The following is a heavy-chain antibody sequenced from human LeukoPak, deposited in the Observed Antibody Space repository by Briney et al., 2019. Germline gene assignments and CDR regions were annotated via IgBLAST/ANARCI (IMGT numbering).Heavy chain of an antibody. Sequence: GGSLRLSCAASGFTFSSYGMHWVRQAPGKGLEWVSGIKWDGGSTGYADSVKGRFTISRDNAKNSLYLQMNSLRVEDTAVYHCARGAGSSWYFYFDYWGQGTLVTVSS. CDR1: GFTFSSYG. V-gene: IGHV3-20*01. J-gene: IGHJ4*02. CDR2: IKWDGGST. D-gene: IGHD6-13*01. CDR3: ARGAGSSWYFYFDY.